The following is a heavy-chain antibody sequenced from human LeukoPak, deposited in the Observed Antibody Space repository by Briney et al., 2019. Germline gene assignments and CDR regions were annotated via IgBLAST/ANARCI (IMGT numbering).Heavy chain of an antibody. D-gene: IGHD6-13*01. CDR3: ARGKGIAAAGPRGNYFDY. CDR2: ISSSGSTI. V-gene: IGHV3-48*02. Sequence: GGSLRLSCAVSGFTFSSYGMNWVRQAPGKGLEWVSSISSSGSTIYYGDSVKGRFTISRDNAKNSLYLQMNSLRDEDTAMYYCARGKGIAAAGPRGNYFDYWGQGTLVTVSS. J-gene: IGHJ4*02. CDR1: GFTFSSYG.